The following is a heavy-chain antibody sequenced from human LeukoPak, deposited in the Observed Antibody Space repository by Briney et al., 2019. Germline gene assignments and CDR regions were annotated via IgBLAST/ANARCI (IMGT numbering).Heavy chain of an antibody. V-gene: IGHV3-21*01. CDR3: ARDKDGDYGLWFDP. CDR2: ISSSSGYI. D-gene: IGHD4-17*01. Sequence: GGSLRLSCAASGFTFSSYSMNWVRQAPGKGLEWVSSISSSSGYIYYADSVKGRFTISRDNAKNSLYLQMNSLGAEDTAVYYCARDKDGDYGLWFDPWGQGTLVTVSS. J-gene: IGHJ5*02. CDR1: GFTFSSYS.